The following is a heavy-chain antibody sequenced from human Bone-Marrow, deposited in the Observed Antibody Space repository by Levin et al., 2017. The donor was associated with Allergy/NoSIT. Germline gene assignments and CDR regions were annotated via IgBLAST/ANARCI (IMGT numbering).Heavy chain of an antibody. CDR1: GYSFTSYW. Sequence: GESLKISCKGSGYSFTSYWIGWVRQMPGKGLEWKGIIYPGDSDTRYSPSFEGQVTNFTDQSLSTGYLQWCRLMASDTGVYYCARQGTTVITHLLGGAFDIWGHGAMVTVSS. J-gene: IGHJ3*02. D-gene: IGHD4-17*01. CDR3: ARQGTTVITHLLGGAFDI. CDR2: IYPGDSDT. V-gene: IGHV5-51*01.